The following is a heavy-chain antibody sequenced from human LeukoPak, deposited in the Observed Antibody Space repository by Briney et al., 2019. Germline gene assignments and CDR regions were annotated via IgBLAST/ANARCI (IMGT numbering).Heavy chain of an antibody. CDR2: INHSGST. J-gene: IGHJ5*02. Sequence: SETLSLTCAVYGGSFSGYYWSWIRQPPGKGLEWIGEINHSGSTDYNPSLKSRVTISVDTSKNQFSLKLSSVTAADTAVYYCARVVWNYVFSGRWFDPWGQGTLVTVSS. V-gene: IGHV4-34*01. D-gene: IGHD1-7*01. CDR3: ARVVWNYVFSGRWFDP. CDR1: GGSFSGYY.